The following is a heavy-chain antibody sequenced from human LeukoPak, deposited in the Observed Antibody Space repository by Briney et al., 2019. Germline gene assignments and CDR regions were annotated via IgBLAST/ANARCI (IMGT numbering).Heavy chain of an antibody. V-gene: IGHV3-66*01. CDR2: IYSAGSI. CDR1: GFTVTSNY. J-gene: IGHJ4*02. Sequence: GGSLRLSCAASGFTVTSNYMSWVRQAPGKGLEWVSIIYSAGSIYYADSVKGRFTISRDNSENTLYLQMNNLRAEDTAVYFCARGRLYYYDNAGSFDYWGQGTLVTVSS. CDR3: ARGRLYYYDNAGSFDY. D-gene: IGHD3-22*01.